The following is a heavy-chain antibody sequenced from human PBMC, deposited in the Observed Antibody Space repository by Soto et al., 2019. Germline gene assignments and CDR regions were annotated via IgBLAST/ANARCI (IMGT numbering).Heavy chain of an antibody. J-gene: IGHJ4*02. CDR3: ASYSGYAQEFDY. V-gene: IGHV4-59*08. CDR2: IYYSGST. D-gene: IGHD5-12*01. CDR1: GGSISSYY. Sequence: SETLSLTCTVSGGSISSYYWSWIRQPPGKGLEWIGYIYYSGSTNYNPSLKSRVTISVDTSKNQFYLKLSSVTAADTAVYYCASYSGYAQEFDYWGQGTLVTVSS.